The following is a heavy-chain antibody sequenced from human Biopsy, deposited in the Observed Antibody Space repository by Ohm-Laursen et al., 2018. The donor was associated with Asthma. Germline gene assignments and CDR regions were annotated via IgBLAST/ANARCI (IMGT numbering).Heavy chain of an antibody. D-gene: IGHD3-3*01. CDR1: GFTFRSYA. CDR2: GGSYYDGGLK. J-gene: IGHJ4*02. V-gene: IGHV3-30-3*01. Sequence: RSLRLSCSASGFTFRSYAMHWVRQAPGKGLEWVAVGGSYYDGGLKYYADSVNGRFTVSRDDSKNTLYLQMNGLRPDDTAVYYCARDVMEWYLTAFDFWGQGTLVTVSS. CDR3: ARDVMEWYLTAFDF.